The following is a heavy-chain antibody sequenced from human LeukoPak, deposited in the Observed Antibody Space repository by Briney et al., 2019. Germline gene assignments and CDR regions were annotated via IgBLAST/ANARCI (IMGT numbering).Heavy chain of an antibody. J-gene: IGHJ4*02. Sequence: GRSLRLSCAASGFTFSSYGMHWVRQAPGKGLEWVAAISYDGSNKYYADSVKGRFTISRDNSKNTLYLQMNSLRAEDTAVYYCAKGRTYYDILTGYNWGQGTLVTVSS. CDR2: ISYDGSNK. D-gene: IGHD3-9*01. CDR3: AKGRTYYDILTGYN. CDR1: GFTFSSYG. V-gene: IGHV3-30*18.